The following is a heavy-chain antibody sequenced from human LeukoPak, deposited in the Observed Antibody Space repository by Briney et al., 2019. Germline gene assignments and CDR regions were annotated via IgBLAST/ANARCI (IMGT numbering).Heavy chain of an antibody. CDR2: INHSGST. V-gene: IGHV4-34*01. Sequence: SETLSLTCAVYGGSFSGYYWSWIRQPPGKGLEWIGEINHSGSTNYNPSLKSRVTISVDTSKNQFSLKLSSVTAADTAVYYCARPVVAARKQKYYYYYYMDVWGKGTTVTVSS. J-gene: IGHJ6*03. D-gene: IGHD6-6*01. CDR1: GGSFSGYY. CDR3: ARPVVAARKQKYYYYYYMDV.